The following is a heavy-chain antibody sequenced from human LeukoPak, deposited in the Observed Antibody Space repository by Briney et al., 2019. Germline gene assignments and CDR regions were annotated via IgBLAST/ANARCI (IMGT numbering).Heavy chain of an antibody. Sequence: PSETLSLTCTVSGGSISSSSYYWGWIRQPPGKGLEWIVSIYYSGSTYYNPSLKSRVTISVDTSKNQFSLKLSSVTAADTAVYYCARGPSGYHNTGGQGTLVTVSS. D-gene: IGHD5-12*01. CDR3: ARGPSGYHNT. J-gene: IGHJ4*02. CDR1: GGSISSSSYY. CDR2: IYYSGST. V-gene: IGHV4-39*07.